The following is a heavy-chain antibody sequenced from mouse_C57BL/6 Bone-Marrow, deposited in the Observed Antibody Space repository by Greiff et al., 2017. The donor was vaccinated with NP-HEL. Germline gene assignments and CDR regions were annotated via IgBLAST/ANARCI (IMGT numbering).Heavy chain of an antibody. V-gene: IGHV1-69*01. Sequence: QVQLQQPGAELVMPGASVKLSCKASGYTFTSYWMHWVKQRPGQGLEWIGEIDPSDSYTNYNQKFKGKSTLTVDKSSSTAYMQLSSLTSEDSAVYYCARGDLGSTWFAYWGQGTLVTVAA. CDR3: ARGDLGSTWFAY. CDR2: IDPSDSYT. CDR1: GYTFTSYW. J-gene: IGHJ3*01. D-gene: IGHD1-1*01.